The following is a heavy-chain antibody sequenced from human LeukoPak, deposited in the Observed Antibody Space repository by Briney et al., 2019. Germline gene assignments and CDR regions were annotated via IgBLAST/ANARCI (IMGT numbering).Heavy chain of an antibody. V-gene: IGHV4-39*01. CDR3: ASFPMATITGYFDY. CDR1: GGSISSSSYY. Sequence: PSETLSLTCTVSGGSISSSSYYWGWIRQPPGKGLEWIGSIYYSGSTYYNPSLESRVTISVDTSKNQFSLKLSSVTAADTAVYYCASFPMATITGYFDYWGQGTLVTVSS. J-gene: IGHJ4*02. D-gene: IGHD5-24*01. CDR2: IYYSGST.